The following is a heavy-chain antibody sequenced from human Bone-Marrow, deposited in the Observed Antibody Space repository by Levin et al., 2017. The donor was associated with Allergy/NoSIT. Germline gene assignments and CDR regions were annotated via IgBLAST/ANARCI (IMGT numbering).Heavy chain of an antibody. CDR3: ARHRDLYSYLKPFGP. D-gene: IGHD5-18*01. Sequence: PSETLSLTCTVSGGSLRSYHWSWIRRPPGRGLEWIGYVYHSGETKYNPSVESRVTISTDTSTNQVFLRLTSVTAADTGMYYCARHRDLYSYLKPFGPWGQGTLVTVTS. CDR2: VYHSGET. CDR1: GGSLRSYH. J-gene: IGHJ5*02. V-gene: IGHV4-59*08.